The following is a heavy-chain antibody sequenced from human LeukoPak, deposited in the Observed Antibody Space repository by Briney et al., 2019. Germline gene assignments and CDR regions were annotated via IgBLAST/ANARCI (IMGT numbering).Heavy chain of an antibody. J-gene: IGHJ4*02. CDR3: AGAPYNWNFH. V-gene: IGHV3-21*01. CDR1: GLTFNTYS. CDR2: ISSSSTYK. Sequence: GGSLRPSCAVSGLTFNTYSMNWVRQAPGKGLEWVSSISSSSTYKFYADSVKGRFTISRDNAKNSLFLQMNSLRAEDTAVYYCAGAPYNWNFHWGQGTLVTVPS. D-gene: IGHD1-7*01.